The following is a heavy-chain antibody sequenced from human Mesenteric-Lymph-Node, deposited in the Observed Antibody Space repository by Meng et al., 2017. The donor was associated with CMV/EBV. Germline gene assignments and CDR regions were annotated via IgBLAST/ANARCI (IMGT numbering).Heavy chain of an antibody. CDR2: IYYSGST. CDR1: GGSFSGYY. V-gene: IGHV4-34*01. Sequence: SQTLSLTCAVYGGSFSGYYWSWIRQPPGKGLEWIGSIYYSGSTYYNPSLKSRVTISVDTSKNQFSLKLSSVTAADTAVYYCARDLVVGGGGFDYWGQGTLVTVSS. D-gene: IGHD2-15*01. CDR3: ARDLVVGGGGFDY. J-gene: IGHJ4*02.